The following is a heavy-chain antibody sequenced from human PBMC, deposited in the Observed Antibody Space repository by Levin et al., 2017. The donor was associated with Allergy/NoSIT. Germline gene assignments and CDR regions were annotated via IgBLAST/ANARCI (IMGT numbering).Heavy chain of an antibody. D-gene: IGHD6-19*01. J-gene: IGHJ4*02. CDR2: INPNSGGT. CDR1: GYTFTDYY. Sequence: ASVKVSCKAFGYTFTDYYIHWVRQAPGQGLEWMGRINPNSGGTNYAQKFQDRVTMTRDTSRSTAYMELSRLTSDDTAVYYCARDWVAMAAPDYWGQGTLVTVSS. V-gene: IGHV1-2*06. CDR3: ARDWVAMAAPDY.